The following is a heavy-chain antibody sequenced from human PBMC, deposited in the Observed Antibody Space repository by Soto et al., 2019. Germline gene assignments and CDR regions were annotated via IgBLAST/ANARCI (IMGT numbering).Heavy chain of an antibody. D-gene: IGHD5-12*01. V-gene: IGHV1-69*13. J-gene: IGHJ6*02. CDR2: IIPIFGTA. CDR1: GGTFSSYA. CDR3: ARGKKRILAPSRGMDV. Sequence: SVKVSCKASGGTFSSYAISWVRQAPGQGLEWMGGIIPIFGTANYAQKFQGRVTITADESTSTAYMELSSLRSEDTAVYYCARGKKRILAPSRGMDVWGQGTTVTVSS.